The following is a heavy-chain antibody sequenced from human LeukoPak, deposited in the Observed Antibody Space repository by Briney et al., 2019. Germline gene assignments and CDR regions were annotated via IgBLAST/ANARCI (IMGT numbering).Heavy chain of an antibody. CDR1: GYTLTELS. Sequence: ASVKVSCKVSGYTLTELSMHWVRQAPGKGLEWMGGFDPEDGETIYAQKFQGRVTMTEDTSTDTAYMELSSLRSEDTAVYYCATPAKGRGWFPPAEYFQHWGQGTLVTVSS. D-gene: IGHD6-19*01. V-gene: IGHV1-24*01. J-gene: IGHJ1*01. CDR3: ATPAKGRGWFPPAEYFQH. CDR2: FDPEDGET.